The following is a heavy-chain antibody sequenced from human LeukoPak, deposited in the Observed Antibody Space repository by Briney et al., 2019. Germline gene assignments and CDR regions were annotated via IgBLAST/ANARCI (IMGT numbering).Heavy chain of an antibody. D-gene: IGHD3/OR15-3a*01. V-gene: IGHV3-30*02. CDR2: IRYDGSDI. CDR1: GFTFRNYG. CDR3: AKNMDFYYFQY. J-gene: IGHJ4*02. Sequence: GGSLRLSCAASGFTFRNYGAHWVRQAPGKGLEWVAFIRYDGSDIYYADSMKGRFSISRDNSKSTLYLQMTGLRAEDTGVYYCAKNMDFYYFQYWGQGTLVTVSS.